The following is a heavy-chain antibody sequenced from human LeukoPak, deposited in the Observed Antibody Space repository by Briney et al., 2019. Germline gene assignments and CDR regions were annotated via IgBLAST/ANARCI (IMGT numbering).Heavy chain of an antibody. D-gene: IGHD6-19*01. CDR3: ASQRGWYGGFDY. J-gene: IGHJ4*02. CDR2: INHSGST. Sequence: SETLSLTCAVYGGSFSGYYWSWIRQPPGTGLEWIGEINHSGSTNFNPSLKSRVTISVDTSKNQFSLKLSSVTAADTAVYYCASQRGWYGGFDYWGQGTLVTVSS. CDR1: GGSFSGYY. V-gene: IGHV4-34*01.